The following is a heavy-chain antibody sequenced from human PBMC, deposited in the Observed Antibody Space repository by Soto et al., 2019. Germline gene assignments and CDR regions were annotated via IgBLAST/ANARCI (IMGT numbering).Heavy chain of an antibody. Sequence: QVQLVQSGAEVKKPGASVKVSCKVSGYTLTELSMHWVRQAPGKGLEWMGGFDPEDGETIYAQKFQGRVTMTEDTARDTGYMELSRQRSEDTGVYYCATESVGPAATYFYYCGMAVWGQGTTVTGSS. CDR2: FDPEDGET. CDR3: ATESVGPAATYFYYCGMAV. D-gene: IGHD2-2*01. CDR1: GYTLTELS. J-gene: IGHJ6*02. V-gene: IGHV1-24*01.